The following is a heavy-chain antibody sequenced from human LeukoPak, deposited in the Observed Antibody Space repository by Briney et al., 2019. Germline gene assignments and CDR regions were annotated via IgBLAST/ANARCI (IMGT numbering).Heavy chain of an antibody. CDR2: IWYDGSNK. Sequence: PGRSLRLSCAASGFTFSGYGMHWVRQAPGKGLEWVAVIWYDGSNKYYADSVKGRFTISRDNSKNTLYLQMNSLRAEDTAVYYCAKSLHYYDSSGPVDYWGQGTQVTVSS. CDR1: GFTFSGYG. V-gene: IGHV3-33*06. CDR3: AKSLHYYDSSGPVDY. D-gene: IGHD3-22*01. J-gene: IGHJ4*02.